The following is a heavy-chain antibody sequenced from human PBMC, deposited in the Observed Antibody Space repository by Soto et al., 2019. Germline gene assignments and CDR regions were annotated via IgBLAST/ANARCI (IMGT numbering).Heavy chain of an antibody. CDR3: ARGRTAALIETRLFRVLFDL. V-gene: IGHV4-34*01. CDR1: GGSLGGFH. J-gene: IGHJ4*01. Sequence: QVQLQQWGAGLLKPSETLSLTCAVSGGSLGGFHWSWIRQPPGKGLEWIGEISRSGSTNYDPSLKSPVTMSMDTSRNQVSLNLSSVTDADTAVYYCARGRTAALIETRLFRVLFDLWGHGNLVIVSS. CDR2: ISRSGST. D-gene: IGHD3-10*01.